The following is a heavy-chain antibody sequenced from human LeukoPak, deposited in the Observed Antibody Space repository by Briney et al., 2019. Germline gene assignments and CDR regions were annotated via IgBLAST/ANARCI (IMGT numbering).Heavy chain of an antibody. CDR3: ARHGSIQLYRFGPFDY. V-gene: IGHV4-39*01. Sequence: SETLSLTCTVSGGSISSSSYYWGWIRQPPGKGLEWIGSIYYSGSTYYSPSLQSRVTISVDTSKNQFSLKLSSVTAADTAVYYCARHGSIQLYRFGPFDYWGQGTLVTVSS. D-gene: IGHD5-18*01. J-gene: IGHJ4*02. CDR2: IYYSGST. CDR1: GGSISSSSYY.